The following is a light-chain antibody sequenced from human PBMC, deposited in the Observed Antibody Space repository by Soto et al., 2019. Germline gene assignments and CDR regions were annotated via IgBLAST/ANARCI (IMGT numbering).Light chain of an antibody. CDR3: QQYKYWPFT. V-gene: IGKV3-15*01. CDR1: QSFSSS. CDR2: DTS. Sequence: EIVMTQSPATLSVSPGERATLSCRASQSFSSSLAWYQQKPGQAPRLLIYDTSARATGIPARFSGSGSGTEFTLAISSLQSEDFAVYYCQQYKYWPFTCGGGTKVEI. J-gene: IGKJ4*01.